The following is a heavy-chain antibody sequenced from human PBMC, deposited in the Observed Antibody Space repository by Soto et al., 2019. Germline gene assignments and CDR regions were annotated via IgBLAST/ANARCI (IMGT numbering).Heavy chain of an antibody. D-gene: IGHD3-22*01. V-gene: IGHV3-23*01. CDR2: ISGSGGST. CDR3: AKDYHDYYDSSGNDY. Sequence: VGSLRLSCAASGFTFSSYAMSWVRQAPGKGLEWVSAISGSGGSTYYADSVKGRFTISRDNSKNTLYLQMNSLRAEDTAVYYCAKDYHDYYDSSGNDYWGQGTLVTVSS. CDR1: GFTFSSYA. J-gene: IGHJ4*02.